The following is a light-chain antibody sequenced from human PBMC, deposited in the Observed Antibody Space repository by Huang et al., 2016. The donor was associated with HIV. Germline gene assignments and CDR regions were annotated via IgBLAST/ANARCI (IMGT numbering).Light chain of an antibody. CDR1: QSVFKN. CDR3: QQYNTSPRT. CDR2: VSS. J-gene: IGKJ1*01. Sequence: ENLMTHSPSTLSVSPGESATLSCRASQSVFKNLAWYQQKPGQAPKLLIYVSSTRAAGIPARFSGSGSGTDFTLTISSLQSEDCAVYYCQQYNTSPRTFGQGTKVEV. V-gene: IGKV3-15*01.